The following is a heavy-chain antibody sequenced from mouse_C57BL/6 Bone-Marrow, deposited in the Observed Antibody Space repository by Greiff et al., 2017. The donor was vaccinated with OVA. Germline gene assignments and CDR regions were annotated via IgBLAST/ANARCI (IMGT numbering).Heavy chain of an antibody. CDR1: GYTFTSYW. CDR3: ARQVYYDYDDY. CDR2: IDPSDSYT. D-gene: IGHD2-4*01. Sequence: QVQLQQPGAELVKPGASVKMSCKASGYTFTSYWITWVKQRPGQGLEWIGEIDPSDSYTNYNQKFKGKATLTVDTSSSTAYMQLSSLTSEDSAVYYCARQVYYDYDDYWGQGTTLTVSS. V-gene: IGHV1-50*01. J-gene: IGHJ2*01.